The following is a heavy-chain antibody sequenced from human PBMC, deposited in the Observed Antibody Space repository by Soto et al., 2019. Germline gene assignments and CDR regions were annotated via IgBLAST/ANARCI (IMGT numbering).Heavy chain of an antibody. CDR3: ARAPMVLTRSYFDS. J-gene: IGHJ4*02. Sequence: SGTLSLPCTVSDCSISNFYLSWIRQPPGKGLEWIGYISSSGNTNYNPSLKSRVSISVDTSKNQFSLNLTSVTAADTGVYYCARAPMVLTRSYFDSWGQGTLVTVSS. V-gene: IGHV4-59*01. CDR1: DCSISNFY. D-gene: IGHD3-22*01. CDR2: ISSSGNT.